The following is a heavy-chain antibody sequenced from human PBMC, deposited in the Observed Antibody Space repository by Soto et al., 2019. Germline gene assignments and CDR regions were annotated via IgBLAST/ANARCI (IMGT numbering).Heavy chain of an antibody. CDR2: ISYDGSNK. V-gene: IGHV3-30-3*01. J-gene: IGHJ4*02. D-gene: IGHD6-19*01. CDR3: ARDCAGIALAGLDY. CDR1: GFTFSSYA. Sequence: QVQLVESGGGVVQPGRSLRLSCAASGFTFSSYAMHWVRQTPGKGLEWVAVISYDGSNKYYADSVKGRFTISRDNSKNTLYLQMNSLRAEDTAVYYGARDCAGIALAGLDYWGQGTLVTVSS.